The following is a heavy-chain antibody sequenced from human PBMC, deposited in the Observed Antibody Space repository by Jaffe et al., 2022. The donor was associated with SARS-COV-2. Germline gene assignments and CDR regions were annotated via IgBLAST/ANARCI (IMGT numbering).Heavy chain of an antibody. V-gene: IGHV1-18*01. CDR3: ARDAGYNGYEFFDY. CDR2: VSAYNGNT. CDR1: GYTFTGYA. J-gene: IGHJ4*02. Sequence: QVQLVQSGAEVKEPGASVKVSCKASGYTFTGYAISWVRQAPGQGLEWMGWVSAYNGNTNYARKLLDRVTMTTDPSTSTAYMELRNLRSDDTAVFYCARDAGYNGYEFFDYWGQGTLVTVSS. D-gene: IGHD5-12*01.